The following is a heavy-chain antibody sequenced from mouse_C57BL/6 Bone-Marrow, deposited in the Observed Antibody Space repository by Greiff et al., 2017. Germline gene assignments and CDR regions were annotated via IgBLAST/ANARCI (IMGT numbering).Heavy chain of an antibody. CDR2: IDPSDSYT. CDR3: AREYYFDY. J-gene: IGHJ2*01. Sequence: LQQPGAELVKPGASVKLSCKASGYTFTSYWMQWVKQRPGQGLEWIGEIDPSDSYTNYNQKFKGKATLTVDTSSISAYMQRSSLTSEDAAVYYCAREYYFDYWGKGTTLTVSS. CDR1: GYTFTSYW. V-gene: IGHV1-50*01.